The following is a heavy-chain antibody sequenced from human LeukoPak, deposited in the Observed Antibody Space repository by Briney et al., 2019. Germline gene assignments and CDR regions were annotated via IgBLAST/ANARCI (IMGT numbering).Heavy chain of an antibody. D-gene: IGHD3-22*01. J-gene: IGHJ4*02. V-gene: IGHV3-48*03. Sequence: GGSLRLSCAASGFTFSSYEMNWVRQAPGKGLEWVSYISSSGSTIYYADSVEGRFTISRDNAKDSLYLQMNSLRAEDTAVYYCARGYDSSGSSDGGHVDYWGQGTLVTVSS. CDR2: ISSSGSTI. CDR1: GFTFSSYE. CDR3: ARGYDSSGSSDGGHVDY.